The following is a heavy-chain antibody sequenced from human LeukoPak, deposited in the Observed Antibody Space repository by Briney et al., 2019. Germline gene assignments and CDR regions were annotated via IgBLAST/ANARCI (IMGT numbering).Heavy chain of an antibody. CDR1: GFTFSTFA. V-gene: IGHV3-23*01. Sequence: GGSLRLSCAASGFTFSTFAMIWVRQPPGKGLEWVSSIFPSGDEIHYADSVRGRFTIFRDNSKSTLSLQMNSLRAEDTAIYYCATYRQVLLPFEAWGQGTLVTVSS. J-gene: IGHJ5*02. D-gene: IGHD2-8*02. CDR3: ATYRQVLLPFEA. CDR2: IFPSGDEI.